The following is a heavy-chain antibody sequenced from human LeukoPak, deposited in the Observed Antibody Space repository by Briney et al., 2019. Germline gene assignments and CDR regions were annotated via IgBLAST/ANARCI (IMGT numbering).Heavy chain of an antibody. V-gene: IGHV4-34*01. J-gene: IGHJ6*02. CDR3: ARSIRPAVTMVRGAPDV. Sequence: SETLSLTCAVYGGSFSGYYWSWICQPPGKGLEWIGEINHSGSTNYNPSLKSRVTISVDTSKNQFSLKLSSVTAADTAVYYCARSIRPAVTMVRGAPDVWGQGTTVTVSS. CDR2: INHSGST. CDR1: GGSFSGYY. D-gene: IGHD3-10*01.